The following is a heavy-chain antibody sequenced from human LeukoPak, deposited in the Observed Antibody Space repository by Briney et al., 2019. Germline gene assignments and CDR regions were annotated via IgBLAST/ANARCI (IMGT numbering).Heavy chain of an antibody. V-gene: IGHV3-64*01. D-gene: IGHD6-19*01. CDR1: GFTFSDYA. J-gene: IGHJ2*01. Sequence: GGTLRLSCAASGFTFSDYAMHWVRQAPGKELEYVSAISSNGGSIHYANSVKGRLTISRDNSKNTLYLQMDSLRAEDMAVYYCARDTCGCGSGWHLYWYFDLWGRGTLVTVSS. CDR3: ARDTCGCGSGWHLYWYFDL. CDR2: ISSNGGSI.